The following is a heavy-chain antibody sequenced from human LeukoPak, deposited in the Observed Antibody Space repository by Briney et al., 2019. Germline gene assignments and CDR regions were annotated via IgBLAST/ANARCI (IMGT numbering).Heavy chain of an antibody. J-gene: IGHJ3*02. D-gene: IGHD3-22*01. V-gene: IGHV1-69*13. Sequence: ASVKVSCKASGGTFSSYAISWVRQAPGQGLEWMGGIIPIFGTANYAQKFQGRVTITADESTSTAYMELSSLRSEDTAVYYCASSGITMIPARGGDASDIWGQGTMVTVSS. CDR3: ASSGITMIPARGGDASDI. CDR1: GGTFSSYA. CDR2: IIPIFGTA.